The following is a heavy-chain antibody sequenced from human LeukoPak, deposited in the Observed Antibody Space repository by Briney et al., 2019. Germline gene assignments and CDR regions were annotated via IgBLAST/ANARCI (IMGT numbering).Heavy chain of an antibody. V-gene: IGHV4-39*01. D-gene: IGHD5-12*01. Sequence: SETLSLTCAVSGASISSSNYYWGWVRQSPGKGLEWIGNIYSSGNTYYNASLKSRVTMYIDTSKNQFSLKLSSVTAADTAMYYCAKGNGYGLIDYWGQGTLVTVS. CDR3: AKGNGYGLIDY. J-gene: IGHJ4*02. CDR2: IYSSGNT. CDR1: GASISSSNYY.